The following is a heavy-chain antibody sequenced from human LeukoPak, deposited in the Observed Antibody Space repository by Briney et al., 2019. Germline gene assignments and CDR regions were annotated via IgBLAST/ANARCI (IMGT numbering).Heavy chain of an antibody. D-gene: IGHD3-22*01. J-gene: IGHJ3*02. CDR3: AKDLGTMIVLHAFDI. CDR1: GFTFSSYG. V-gene: IGHV3-30*18. Sequence: GSLRLSCAASGFTFSSYGMHWVRQAPGKGLEWVAVISYDGSNKYYADSVKGRFTISRDNSKNTLYLQMNSLRAEDTAVYYCAKDLGTMIVLHAFDIWGQGTMVTVSS. CDR2: ISYDGSNK.